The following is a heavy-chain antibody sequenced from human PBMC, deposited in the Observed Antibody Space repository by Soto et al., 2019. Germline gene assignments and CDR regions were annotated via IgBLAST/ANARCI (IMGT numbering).Heavy chain of an antibody. CDR3: ARKGGGFGLDY. CDR2: IYYIGST. CDR1: GGSVSSSSYY. J-gene: IGHJ4*02. Sequence: SETLSLTCTVSGGSVSSSSYYWSWIRQPPGKGLEWIGYIYYIGSTNYNPSLKSRVTISVYTSKNQFSLKLTSVTAADTAVYYCARKGGGFGLDYWGQGTLVTV. D-gene: IGHD3-16*01. V-gene: IGHV4-61*01.